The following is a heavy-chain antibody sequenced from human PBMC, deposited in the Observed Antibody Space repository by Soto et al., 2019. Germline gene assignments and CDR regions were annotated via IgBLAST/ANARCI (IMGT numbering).Heavy chain of an antibody. V-gene: IGHV5-51*01. D-gene: IGHD6-19*01. Sequence: GESLKISCKGSGYSFTSYWIGWVRKMPGKGLEWMGIIYPGDSDTRYSPSFQGQVTISADKSISTAYLQWSSLKASDTAIYYCASRIKSCGWYYFDYWGQGTLVTVSS. CDR1: GYSFTSYW. J-gene: IGHJ4*02. CDR3: ASRIKSCGWYYFDY. CDR2: IYPGDSDT.